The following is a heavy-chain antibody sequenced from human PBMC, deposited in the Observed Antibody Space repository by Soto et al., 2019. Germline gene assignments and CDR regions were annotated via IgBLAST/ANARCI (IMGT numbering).Heavy chain of an antibody. CDR2: TRNKANSYTT. D-gene: IGHD2-8*01. Sequence: GGSLRLSCAASGFTFSDHYMHWVRQAPGKGLEWVGRTRNKANSYTTEYAASGKGRFTISRDDSKNSLYLQMNSMKTEDTAVYYCARGYCSNGVCYRYIDLWGRGTLVTVSS. CDR3: ARGYCSNGVCYRYIDL. V-gene: IGHV3-72*01. CDR1: GFTFSDHY. J-gene: IGHJ2*01.